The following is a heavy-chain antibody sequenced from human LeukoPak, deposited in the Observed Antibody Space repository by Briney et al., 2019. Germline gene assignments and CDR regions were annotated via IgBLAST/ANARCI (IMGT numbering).Heavy chain of an antibody. Sequence: GGSLRLSCAASVFTFSSYSMSWVRQAPWKGLEWVSAISGSGGSTYYADSVKGRFTISRDNSKNTLYLQMNSLRAEDTAVYYCAKDHSSLYCSGGSCYPNYWGQGTLVTVSS. CDR2: ISGSGGST. CDR1: VFTFSSYS. D-gene: IGHD2-15*01. V-gene: IGHV3-23*01. CDR3: AKDHSSLYCSGGSCYPNY. J-gene: IGHJ4*02.